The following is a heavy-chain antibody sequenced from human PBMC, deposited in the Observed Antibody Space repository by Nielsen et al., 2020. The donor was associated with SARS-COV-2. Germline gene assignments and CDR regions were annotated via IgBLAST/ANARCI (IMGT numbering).Heavy chain of an antibody. J-gene: IGHJ6*02. CDR3: ARDPALTIFGVAVVAAGYGMDV. Sequence: GGSLTLSCAASGFTFSSYWMHWVRQAPGKGLVWVSRINSDGSSTSYADSVKGRFTISRDNAKNTLYLQMNSLRAEDTAVYYCARDPALTIFGVAVVAAGYGMDVWGQGTTVTVSS. V-gene: IGHV3-74*01. D-gene: IGHD3-3*01. CDR2: INSDGSST. CDR1: GFTFSSYW.